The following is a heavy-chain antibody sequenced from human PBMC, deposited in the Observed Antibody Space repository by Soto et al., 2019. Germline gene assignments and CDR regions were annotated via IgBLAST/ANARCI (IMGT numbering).Heavy chain of an antibody. CDR3: AHSDCSSTSCYRRENWFDP. CDR2: IYWDDDK. D-gene: IGHD2-2*02. Sequence: QITLKESGPPLVNPTQTLTLTCTFSGFSLSTSGVGVGWIRQPPGKALEWLALIYWDDDKRYSPSLKSRLTITKDTSKNQVVLTMTNMDPVDTATYYCAHSDCSSTSCYRRENWFDPWGQGTLVTVSS. J-gene: IGHJ5*02. CDR1: GFSLSTSGVG. V-gene: IGHV2-5*02.